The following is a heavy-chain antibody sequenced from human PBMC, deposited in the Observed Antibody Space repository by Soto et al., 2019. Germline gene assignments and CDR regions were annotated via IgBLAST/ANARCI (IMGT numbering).Heavy chain of an antibody. CDR1: GFTFSSYA. V-gene: IGHV3-30-3*01. CDR2: ISYDGSNK. J-gene: IGHJ4*02. D-gene: IGHD6-19*01. Sequence: QVQLVESGGGVVQPGRSLRLSCAASGFTFSSYAMHWVRQAPGKGLEWVAVISYDGSNKYYADSVKGRFTISRDNSKNTLYLQMNSLRAEDTAVYYCARGYSSGWYYFDYWDQGTLVTVSS. CDR3: ARGYSSGWYYFDY.